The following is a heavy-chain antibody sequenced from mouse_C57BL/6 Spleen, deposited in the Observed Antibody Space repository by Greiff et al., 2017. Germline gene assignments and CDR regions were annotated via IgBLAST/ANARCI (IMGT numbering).Heavy chain of an antibody. CDR1: GYTFTSYW. CDR2: IYPGSGST. CDR3: ARSLDYDGYFDV. J-gene: IGHJ1*03. D-gene: IGHD2-4*01. Sequence: VQLQQSGAELVKPGASVKMSCKASGYTFTSYWITWVKQRPGQGLEWIGEIYPGSGSTNYNEKFKSKATLTVDTSSSTAYMQLSSLTSEDSAFYCCARSLDYDGYFDVWGTGTTVTVSS. V-gene: IGHV1-55*01.